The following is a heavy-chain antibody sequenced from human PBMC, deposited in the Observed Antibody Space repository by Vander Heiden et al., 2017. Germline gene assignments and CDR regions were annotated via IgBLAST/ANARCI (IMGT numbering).Heavy chain of an antibody. CDR2: IYSDSTT. D-gene: IGHD6-19*01. CDR3: ARGGYTSGWYFEY. V-gene: IGHV3-53*02. Sequence: VQLVETGGGLIQPGGSLRLPCAASGFSVSGSYMSWLRQAPGKGLEWVSVIYSDSTTYNADSVKGRFSISRDNSKNTLYLQMNSLRDDDTAVYYCARGGYTSGWYFEYWGPGTLVTVSS. J-gene: IGHJ4*02. CDR1: GFSVSGSY.